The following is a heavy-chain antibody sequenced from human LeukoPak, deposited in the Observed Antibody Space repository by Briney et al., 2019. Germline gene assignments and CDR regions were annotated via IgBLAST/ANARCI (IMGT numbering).Heavy chain of an antibody. CDR3: ARDVPGTTPFDY. J-gene: IGHJ4*02. D-gene: IGHD1-7*01. CDR1: GYIFSNYG. Sequence: ASVKVPCKASGYIFSNYGISWARQAPGQGLEWMGWISAKNGDTNYIQKFRGRVTMTTDTSTSTAYMELWSLRSDDTAVYYCARDVPGTTPFDYWGQGTLVTVSS. V-gene: IGHV1-18*01. CDR2: ISAKNGDT.